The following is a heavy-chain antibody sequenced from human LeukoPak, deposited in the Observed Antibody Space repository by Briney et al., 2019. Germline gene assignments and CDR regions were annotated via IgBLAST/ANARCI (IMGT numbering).Heavy chain of an antibody. V-gene: IGHV3-74*03. Sequence: GGSLRLSCAASGYTFSNTWMHWVREPPGKGLVWVARITSDGSSTTYAESVKGRFTISRDNAKNTLYLQMNSLRAEDTAVYYCARDWYHAIDYWGQGTLVTVSS. D-gene: IGHD2-2*01. CDR3: ARDWYHAIDY. CDR2: ITSDGSST. CDR1: GYTFSNTW. J-gene: IGHJ4*02.